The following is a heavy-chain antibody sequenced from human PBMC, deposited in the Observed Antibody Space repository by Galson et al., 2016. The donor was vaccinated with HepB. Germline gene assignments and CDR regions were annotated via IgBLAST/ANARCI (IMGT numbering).Heavy chain of an antibody. D-gene: IGHD4-17*01. CDR3: TKSHGDYPSFDY. J-gene: IGHJ4*02. CDR2: ISYDGSNK. Sequence: SLRLSCAASGFTFSNFGIHWVRQAPGKGLEWVAVISYDGSNKYYADSVKGRFTISRDNSKNTLYLQMNSLRPEDTAVYYCTKSHGDYPSFDYWGQGTLVTVSS. CDR1: GFTFSNFG. V-gene: IGHV3-30*18.